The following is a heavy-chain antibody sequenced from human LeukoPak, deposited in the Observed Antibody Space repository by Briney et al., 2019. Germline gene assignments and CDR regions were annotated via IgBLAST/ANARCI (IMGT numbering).Heavy chain of an antibody. D-gene: IGHD7-27*01. CDR2: ISPRGDIK. CDR3: AKDLGSGRASEY. Sequence: PGGTLRLSCAASGFTFSNHGMNWVRQAPGKGLEWVSGISPRGDIKYYADSVKGQFTISRDNSKNTLYLQMNSLRAEDTAVYYCAKDLGSGRASEYGGQGTLVTVSS. J-gene: IGHJ4*02. V-gene: IGHV3-23*01. CDR1: GFTFSNHG.